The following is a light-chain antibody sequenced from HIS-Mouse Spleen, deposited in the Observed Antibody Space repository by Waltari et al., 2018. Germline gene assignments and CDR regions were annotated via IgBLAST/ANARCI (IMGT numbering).Light chain of an antibody. J-gene: IGLJ2*01. Sequence: QSALTQPASVSGSPGQSITISCTGTSSDVGSYNLVSWYQQHPGQAPKLMIYEGSKRPSGVSNRVSGAKSGNTASLTISGLQAEDEADYYCCSYAGSSTYVVFGGGTKLTVL. CDR1: SSDVGSYNL. CDR2: EGS. V-gene: IGLV2-23*01. CDR3: CSYAGSSTYVV.